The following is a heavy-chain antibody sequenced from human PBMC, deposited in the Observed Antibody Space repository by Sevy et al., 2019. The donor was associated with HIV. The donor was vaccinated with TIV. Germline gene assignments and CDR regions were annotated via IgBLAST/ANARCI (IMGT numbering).Heavy chain of an antibody. CDR2: TKHRGIT. D-gene: IGHD3-10*01. CDR3: AIEAGVGGSGTARGVFDY. V-gene: IGHV4-34*01. Sequence: SETLSLTCAMYGGSITAYYLTWIRQSPGKGLEWIGETKHRGITNYNSSLKTRVTISLDTSKRQFSLKLTSVTAADTAVYFGAIEAGVGGSGTARGVFDYWGKGILVTVSS. J-gene: IGHJ4*02. CDR1: GGSITAYY.